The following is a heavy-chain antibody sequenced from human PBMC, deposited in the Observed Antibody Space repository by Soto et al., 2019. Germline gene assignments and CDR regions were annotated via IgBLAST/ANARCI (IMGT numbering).Heavy chain of an antibody. CDR1: GGSFSGYY. CDR3: ARGGKDPHQGDYAFDY. Sequence: QVQLQQWGAGLLKPSETLSLTCAVYGGSFSGYYWSWIRQPPGKGLEWIGEINHSGTTHFNPSLQSRFTLSVDTSKNQFSLKRNSGSPADTAVYYCARGGKDPHQGDYAFDYWGQGTLVTVSS. J-gene: IGHJ4*02. V-gene: IGHV4-34*01. D-gene: IGHD4-17*01. CDR2: INHSGTT.